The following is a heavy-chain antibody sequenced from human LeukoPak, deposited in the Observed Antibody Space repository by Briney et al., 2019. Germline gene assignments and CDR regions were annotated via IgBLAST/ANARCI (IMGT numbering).Heavy chain of an antibody. CDR2: ISYDGSNK. CDR3: AKHGRSYDSSGYYPDY. Sequence: PGGSLRLSCAVSRFTFRGFWMTWVRQAPGKGLEWVALISYDGSNKYYADSVKGRFTISRDNSKSTLFLQMNSPRAEDTAVYYCAKHGRSYDSSGYYPDYWGQGTLVTVSS. CDR1: RFTFRGFW. J-gene: IGHJ4*02. D-gene: IGHD3-22*01. V-gene: IGHV3-30*18.